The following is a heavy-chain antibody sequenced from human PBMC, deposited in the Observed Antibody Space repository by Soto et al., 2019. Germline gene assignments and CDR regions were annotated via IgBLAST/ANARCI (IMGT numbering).Heavy chain of an antibody. CDR3: ARRSEQWLGRIQLWYYFDY. Sequence: GGSLRLSCAASGFTFSSYAMSWVRQAPGKGLEWVSAISGSGGSTYYNPSLKSRVTISVDTSKNQFSLKLSSVTAADTAVYYCARRSEQWLGRIQLWYYFDYWGQGTLVTVSS. CDR2: ISGSGGST. CDR1: GFTFSSYA. V-gene: IGHV3-23*01. D-gene: IGHD6-19*01. J-gene: IGHJ4*02.